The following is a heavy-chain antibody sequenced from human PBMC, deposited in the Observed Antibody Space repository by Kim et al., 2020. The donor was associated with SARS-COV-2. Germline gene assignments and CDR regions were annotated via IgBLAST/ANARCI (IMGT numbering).Heavy chain of an antibody. CDR3: AKPTTGALGWLDP. J-gene: IGHJ5*02. V-gene: IGHV3-23*01. Sequence: GGSLRLSCAASGVAFSTSIISWVRQAPGRGLEWVSSISNSGGRTYYRDFVKGRFTISKDDSMNTVYLQMNSLRAEDTAVYYCAKPTTGALGWLDPWGQGTRVTGSS. CDR2: ISNSGGRT. D-gene: IGHD1-1*01. CDR1: GVAFSTSI.